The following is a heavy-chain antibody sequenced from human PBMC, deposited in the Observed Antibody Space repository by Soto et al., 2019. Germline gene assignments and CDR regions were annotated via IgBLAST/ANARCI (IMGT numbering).Heavy chain of an antibody. CDR1: GFSFSVYA. J-gene: IGHJ4*02. CDR2: ISGGGGST. V-gene: IGHV3-23*01. D-gene: IGHD3-10*01. Sequence: GGSLRLSCAASGFSFSVYAMNWVRQAPGKGLEWISTISGGGGSTYYADSVKGRFTISRDSSKNTLFLQMNSLRAEDTALYYCAKGYYGSGSPYFDYWGQGSLVTVSS. CDR3: AKGYYGSGSPYFDY.